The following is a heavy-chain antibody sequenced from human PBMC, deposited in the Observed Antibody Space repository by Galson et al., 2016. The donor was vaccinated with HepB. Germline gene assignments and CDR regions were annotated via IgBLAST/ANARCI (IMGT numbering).Heavy chain of an antibody. CDR3: AKDIMRSYYSDYVMDV. V-gene: IGHV3-23*01. Sequence: SLRLSCAASGFTFSIYAMRWVRQAPGKGLEWISVTSGSGGTTYYADSVKGRFTISRDNSKKTLYLQMNSLRAEDTAVYFCAKDIMRSYYSDYVMDVWGQGTTVTVSS. CDR2: TSGSGGTT. J-gene: IGHJ6*02. CDR1: GFTFSIYA.